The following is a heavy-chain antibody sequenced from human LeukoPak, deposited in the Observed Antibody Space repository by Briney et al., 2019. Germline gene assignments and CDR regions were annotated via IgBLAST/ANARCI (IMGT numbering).Heavy chain of an antibody. Sequence: PGGALRLSCVASGFTFSSHGMNWVRQAPGKGLEWVSGIIPSGHTTYYADSVKGPFTISRDNATNSLYLQMNSLRAEDTAVYYCARDRGSYSSFDYWGQGTLVTVSS. D-gene: IGHD1-26*01. CDR1: GFTFSSHG. CDR3: ARDRGSYSSFDY. J-gene: IGHJ4*02. V-gene: IGHV3-21*01. CDR2: IIPSGHTT.